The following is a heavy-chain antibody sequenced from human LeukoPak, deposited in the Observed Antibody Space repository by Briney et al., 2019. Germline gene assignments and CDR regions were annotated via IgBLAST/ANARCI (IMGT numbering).Heavy chain of an antibody. V-gene: IGHV3-66*02. D-gene: IGHD6-6*01. Sequence: PGGSLRLSCAASGFTVSSNYMSWIRQAPGKGLEWVSVIYSGGGTYYAGSVKGRFTISRDNSKNTLYLQMNSLRVEDTAVYYCARDDGSSPYDYWGQGTLVTVSS. CDR2: IYSGGGT. CDR1: GFTVSSNY. J-gene: IGHJ4*02. CDR3: ARDDGSSPYDY.